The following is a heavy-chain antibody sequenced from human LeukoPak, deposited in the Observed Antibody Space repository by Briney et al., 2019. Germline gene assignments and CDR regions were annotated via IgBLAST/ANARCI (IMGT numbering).Heavy chain of an antibody. CDR3: ARDSKDPGVGARGPPIYYYYGMDV. Sequence: GASVKVSCKASGGTFSSYAISWVRQAPGQGLEWMGWISAYNGNTNYAQKLQGRVTMTTDTSTSTAYMELRSLRSDDTAVYHCARDSKDPGVGARGPPIYYYYGMDVWGQGTTVTVSS. D-gene: IGHD1-26*01. V-gene: IGHV1-18*01. CDR2: ISAYNGNT. J-gene: IGHJ6*02. CDR1: GGTFSSYA.